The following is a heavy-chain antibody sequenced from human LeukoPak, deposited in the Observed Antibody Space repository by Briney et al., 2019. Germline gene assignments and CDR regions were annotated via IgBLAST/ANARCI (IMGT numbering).Heavy chain of an antibody. CDR3: ARDGEYSSGWYRVWFDP. V-gene: IGHV3-21*01. Sequence: GGSLRLSRAASGFTFSSYNMNWVRQAPGKGLEWVSSISSSSSYIYYADSVKGRFTISRDNAKNSLYLQMNSLRAEDTAVYYCARDGEYSSGWYRVWFDPWGQGTLVTVSS. CDR2: ISSSSSYI. CDR1: GFTFSSYN. J-gene: IGHJ5*02. D-gene: IGHD6-19*01.